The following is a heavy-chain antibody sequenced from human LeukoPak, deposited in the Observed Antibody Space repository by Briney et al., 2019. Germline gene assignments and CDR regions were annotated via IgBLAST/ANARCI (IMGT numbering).Heavy chain of an antibody. CDR3: ARWSGGNYPQFEY. J-gene: IGHJ4*02. V-gene: IGHV3-53*01. D-gene: IGHD1-26*01. Sequence: PGGSLRLSCAASGFTVSSSYMTWVRQAPGKGLEWVSVNSGGGTTYYADSVKGRFAISRDFSKNTLYLQMNSLRAEDTAVYYCARWSGGNYPQFEYWGQGTPVTVSS. CDR2: NSGGGTT. CDR1: GFTVSSSY.